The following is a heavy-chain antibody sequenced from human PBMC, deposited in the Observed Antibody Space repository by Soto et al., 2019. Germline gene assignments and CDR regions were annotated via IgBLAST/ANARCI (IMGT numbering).Heavy chain of an antibody. D-gene: IGHD1-20*01. CDR3: ARDPRSITGTTSSEDFQH. Sequence: QAQLMQSGAEVKKPGSSVKVSCKASGGTFRGYAINWVRQAPGQGIEWMGGIIPLLGITDYGQKFQGRITIAADESTGTAYMDLRGLRSDDTAVYSCARDPRSITGTTSSEDFQHWGQGNLVSVSS. J-gene: IGHJ1*01. CDR1: GGTFRGYA. CDR2: IIPLLGIT. V-gene: IGHV1-69*01.